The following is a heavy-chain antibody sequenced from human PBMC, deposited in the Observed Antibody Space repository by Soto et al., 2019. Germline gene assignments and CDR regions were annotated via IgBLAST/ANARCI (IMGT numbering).Heavy chain of an antibody. CDR2: IIPIFGTA. Sequence: ASVKVSCKASGGTFSSYAISWVRQAPGQGLEWMGGIIPIFGTANYAQKFQGRVTITADKSTSTAYMELSSLRSEDTAVYYCARAHRYYYDSSGYDVDYWGQGTLVTVSS. CDR1: GGTFSSYA. D-gene: IGHD3-22*01. J-gene: IGHJ4*02. CDR3: ARAHRYYYDSSGYDVDY. V-gene: IGHV1-69*06.